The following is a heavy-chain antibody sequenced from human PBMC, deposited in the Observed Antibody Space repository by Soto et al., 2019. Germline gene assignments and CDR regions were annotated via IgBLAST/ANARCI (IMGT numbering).Heavy chain of an antibody. J-gene: IGHJ4*02. CDR3: ARQDGDYGSGSCAGY. CDR2: IDPSDSQT. CDR1: GYSFAGYW. Sequence: PGESLKISCKGSGYSFAGYWITWVRQKPGKGLEWMGRIDPSDSQTCYSPSFRGHVTISAAKSITTAFLQWSSLKASDTAMYYCARQDGDYGSGSCAGYWGQGTLVTVSS. V-gene: IGHV5-10-1*01. D-gene: IGHD3-10*01.